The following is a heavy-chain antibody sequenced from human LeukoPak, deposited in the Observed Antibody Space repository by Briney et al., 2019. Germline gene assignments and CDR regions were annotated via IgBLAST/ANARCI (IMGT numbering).Heavy chain of an antibody. Sequence: ASVKVSCKVSGYTLTELSMHWVRQAPGKGLEWMGGFDPEDSETIYAQKFQGRVTMTEYTYTDTAYMELSSLRSEDTAVYYCATGYYYDSSVRGNDYWGQGTLVTVSS. D-gene: IGHD3-22*01. CDR1: GYTLTELS. V-gene: IGHV1-24*01. CDR2: FDPEDSET. J-gene: IGHJ4*02. CDR3: ATGYYYDSSVRGNDY.